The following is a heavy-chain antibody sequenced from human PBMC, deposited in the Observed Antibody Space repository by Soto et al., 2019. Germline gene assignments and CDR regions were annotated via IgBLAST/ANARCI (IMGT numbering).Heavy chain of an antibody. D-gene: IGHD3-22*01. CDR1: GFTFSSYG. CDR2: ISYDGSNK. J-gene: IGHJ6*02. CDR3: AKEVIPNDSSGYYYYGMDV. Sequence: QVQLVESGGGVVQPGRSLRLSCAASGFTFSSYGMHWVRQAPGKGLEWVAVISYDGSNKYYADSVKGRFTISRDNSKNTLYLQMNSLRAEDTAVYYCAKEVIPNDSSGYYYYGMDVWGQGTTVTASS. V-gene: IGHV3-30*18.